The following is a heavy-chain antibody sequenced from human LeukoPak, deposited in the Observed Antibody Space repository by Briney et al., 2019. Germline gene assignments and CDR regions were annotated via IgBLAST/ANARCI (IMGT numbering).Heavy chain of an antibody. Sequence: SETLSLTCAVYGGSFSGYYWSWIRQPPGKGLEWIGEINHSGSTNYNPSLKSRVTISVDTAKNKFFLRLGSVTAADTAVYYCARIVQITGTIPHWGQGTLVTVSS. CDR3: ARIVQITGTIPH. D-gene: IGHD1-1*01. CDR1: GGSFSGYY. V-gene: IGHV4-34*01. CDR2: INHSGST. J-gene: IGHJ4*02.